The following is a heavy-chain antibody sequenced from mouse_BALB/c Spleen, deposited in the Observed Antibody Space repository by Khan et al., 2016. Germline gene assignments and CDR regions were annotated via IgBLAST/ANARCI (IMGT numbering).Heavy chain of an antibody. D-gene: IGHD2-3*01. V-gene: IGHV2-6*02. J-gene: IGHJ4*01. CDR1: GFSLTSYG. Sequence: QVQLKESGPGLVAPSQSLSITCTVSGFSLTSYGVHWVRQPPGKGLEWLVVIWSDGSTTYNSALKSRLSISKDNSKSQVFLKMNKLQTDDTAMYYCARRDDGGGAMDYGGQGTSVTVSS. CDR2: IWSDGST. CDR3: ARRDDGGGAMDY.